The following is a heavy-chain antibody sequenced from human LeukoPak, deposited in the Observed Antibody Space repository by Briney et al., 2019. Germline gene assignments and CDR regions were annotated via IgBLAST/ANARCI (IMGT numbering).Heavy chain of an antibody. D-gene: IGHD3-22*01. J-gene: IGHJ4*02. Sequence: SETLSLTCTVSGGSISSTSYYWGWIRQPPGKGLEWIGSIYSSGSTYYNPPLESRVTISVDTSKNQFSLKLSSVTAADTAVYYCARAQRYYDSGRYYFYPPFFDYWGQGTLVTVSS. V-gene: IGHV4-39*01. CDR2: IYSSGST. CDR3: ARAQRYYDSGRYYFYPPFFDY. CDR1: GGSISSTSYY.